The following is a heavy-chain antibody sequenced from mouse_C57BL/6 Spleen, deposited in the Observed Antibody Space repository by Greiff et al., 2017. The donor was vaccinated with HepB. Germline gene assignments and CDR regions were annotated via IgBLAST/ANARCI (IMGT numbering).Heavy chain of an antibody. CDR3: ARGTHPNHGVGGYFDV. CDR1: GYTFTSYW. D-gene: IGHD3-3*01. V-gene: IGHV1-55*01. CDR2: IYPGSGST. J-gene: IGHJ1*03. Sequence: QVQLQQPGAELVKPGASVKMSCKASGYTFTSYWITWVKQRPGQGLEWIGDIYPGSGSTNYNEKFKSKATLTVDTSSSTAYMQLSSLTSEDSAVYYCARGTHPNHGVGGYFDVWGTGTTVTVSS.